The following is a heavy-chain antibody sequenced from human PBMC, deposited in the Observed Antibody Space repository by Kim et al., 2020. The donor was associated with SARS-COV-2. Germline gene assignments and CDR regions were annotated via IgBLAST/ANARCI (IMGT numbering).Heavy chain of an antibody. J-gene: IGHJ4*02. CDR3: VRGQQWLIKN. D-gene: IGHD6-19*01. CDR1: GFTFDDYA. CDR2: ISRDGGEI. Sequence: GGSLRLSCAASGFTFDDYAIQWVRQVPGKGLEWVSLISRDGGEIKYADSVKGRFTISRDNSKKPVYLQMTSLRSEDTALYYCVRGQQWLIKNWGQGTQVTVSS. V-gene: IGHV3-43*02.